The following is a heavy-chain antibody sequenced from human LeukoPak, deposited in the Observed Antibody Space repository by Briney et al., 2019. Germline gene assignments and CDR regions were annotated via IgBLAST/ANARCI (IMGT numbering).Heavy chain of an antibody. D-gene: IGHD3-22*01. CDR1: GYSFINYY. J-gene: IGHJ4*02. Sequence: ASVKISCKASGYSFINYYIYWVRQAPGQGLEWMGVINPSGGSTSYAQKFQGRVTMTRDTSTSTVYMEVSSLTSEDTAVYYCARGKPSSEAPNWGQGTLVTVSS. V-gene: IGHV1-46*01. CDR2: INPSGGST. CDR3: ARGKPSSEAPN.